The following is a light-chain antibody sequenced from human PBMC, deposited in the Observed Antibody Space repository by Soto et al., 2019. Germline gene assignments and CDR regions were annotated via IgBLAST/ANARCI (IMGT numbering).Light chain of an antibody. Sequence: QPVLTQSSSASASLGSSVKLTCTLSSGHSSYIIAWHQQQPGKAPRYLTKLEGSGSYNKGSGVPDRFSGSSSGADRYLTISNLQFEDEADYYCETWDSNTHTVFGGGTKVTVL. CDR1: SGHSSYI. CDR2: LEGSGSY. V-gene: IGLV4-60*02. J-gene: IGLJ3*02. CDR3: ETWDSNTHTV.